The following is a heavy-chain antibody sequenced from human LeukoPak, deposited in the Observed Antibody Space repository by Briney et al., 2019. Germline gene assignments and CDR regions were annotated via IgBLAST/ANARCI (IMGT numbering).Heavy chain of an antibody. V-gene: IGHV1-18*01. CDR2: ISAYNGNT. Sequence: ASVKVSCKASGYTSTSYGISWVRQAPGQGLEWMGWISAYNGNTNYAQKLQGRVTMTTDTSTSTAYMELRSLRSDDTAVYFCARDPSIAVPGLYYYYYMDVWGKGTTVTVSS. CDR1: GYTSTSYG. J-gene: IGHJ6*03. D-gene: IGHD6-19*01. CDR3: ARDPSIAVPGLYYYYYMDV.